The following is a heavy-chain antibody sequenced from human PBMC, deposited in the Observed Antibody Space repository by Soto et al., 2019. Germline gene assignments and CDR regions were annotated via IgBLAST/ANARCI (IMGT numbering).Heavy chain of an antibody. Sequence: QVQLQESGPGLVKPSQTLSLTCTVSGGSLSSGDYYWSWIRQPPGKGLEWIGYIYYSGSTYYNPSLKSRVSISVDTSKNQFSLKLSSVTAADTAVYYCARERCSGGSGYYYYYGMDVWGQGTTVTFAS. D-gene: IGHD2-15*01. CDR2: IYYSGST. J-gene: IGHJ6*02. V-gene: IGHV4-30-4*01. CDR3: ARERCSGGSGYYYYYGMDV. CDR1: GGSLSSGDYY.